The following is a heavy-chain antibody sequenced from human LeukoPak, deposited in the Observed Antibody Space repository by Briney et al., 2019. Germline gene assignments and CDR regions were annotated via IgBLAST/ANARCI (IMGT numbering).Heavy chain of an antibody. J-gene: IGHJ3*02. V-gene: IGHV1-8*01. CDR3: ARGVTDDAFDI. CDR1: GYTFTSYD. Sequence: EASVTVSCKASGYTFTSYDINWVRQAPGQGLEWMGWMNPNSGNTGYAQKFQGRVTITRNTSISTAYMELSSLRSEDTAVYYCARGVTDDAFDIWGQGTMVTVSS. CDR2: MNPNSGNT.